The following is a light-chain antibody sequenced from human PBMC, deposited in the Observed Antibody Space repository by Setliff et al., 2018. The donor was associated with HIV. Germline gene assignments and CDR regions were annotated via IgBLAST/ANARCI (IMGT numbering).Light chain of an antibody. CDR3: CSYTAYSTYV. J-gene: IGLJ1*01. CDR2: EVN. V-gene: IGLV2-23*02. CDR1: SSDVGIYNL. Sequence: ALAQPASVSGSPGQSIAISCTGTSSDVGIYNLVSWYQHHPGKAPKLIIYEVNKRPSGVSNRFSGSKSGNTASLTISGLQPEDETDYYCCSYTAYSTYVFGTGTKV.